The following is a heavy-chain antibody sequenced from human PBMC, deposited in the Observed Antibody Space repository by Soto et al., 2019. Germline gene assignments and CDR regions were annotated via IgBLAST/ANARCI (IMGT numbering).Heavy chain of an antibody. V-gene: IGHV3-30*18. J-gene: IGHJ6*02. Sequence: QVQLVESGGGVVQPGRSLRLSCAASGFTFSSYGMHWVRQAPGKGLEWVAVISYDGSNKYYADSVKGRFTISRDNSKNTLYPQMNSLRAEDTAVYYCAKDLGATYYYYYGMDVWGQGTMVTVSS. CDR3: AKDLGATYYYYYGMDV. CDR1: GFTFSSYG. CDR2: ISYDGSNK.